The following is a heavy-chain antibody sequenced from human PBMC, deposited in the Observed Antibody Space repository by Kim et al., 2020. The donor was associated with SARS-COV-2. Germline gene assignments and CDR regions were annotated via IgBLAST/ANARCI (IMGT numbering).Heavy chain of an antibody. D-gene: IGHD2-8*01. Sequence: SETLSLTCAVYGGSFSGYYWSWIRQPPGKGLEWIGEINHSGSTNYNPSLKSRVTISVDTSKNQFSLKLSSVTAADTAVYYCARGGGYCTNGVCSRKDYYYYMDVWGKGTTVTVSS. CDR2: INHSGST. CDR3: ARGGGYCTNGVCSRKDYYYYMDV. V-gene: IGHV4-34*01. J-gene: IGHJ6*03. CDR1: GGSFSGYY.